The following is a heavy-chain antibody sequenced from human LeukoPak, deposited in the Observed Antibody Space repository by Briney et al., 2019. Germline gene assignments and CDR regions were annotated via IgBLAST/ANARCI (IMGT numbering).Heavy chain of an antibody. CDR3: AKGPTLWFGELSHFDY. CDR1: GFTFSGYG. V-gene: IGHV3-30*02. J-gene: IGHJ4*02. CDR2: IRYDGSNK. Sequence: GGSLRLSCAASGFTFSGYGMHWVRQAPGKGLEWVTYIRYDGSNKYYADSVKGRFTISRDNSKNTLYLQMNSLRAEDTAVYYCAKGPTLWFGELSHFDYWGQGTLVTVSS. D-gene: IGHD3-10*01.